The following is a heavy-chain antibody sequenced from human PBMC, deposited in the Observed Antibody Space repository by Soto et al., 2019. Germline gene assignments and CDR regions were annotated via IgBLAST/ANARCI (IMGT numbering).Heavy chain of an antibody. CDR2: ISAYNGNT. Sequence: QVQLVQSGAEVKKPGASVKVSCKASGYTFASYAISWMRQAPGQGLEWMGWISAYNGNTNYARILQGRVTMTTATSTSTAYMELRSLGSDDTAVYYCARDPPPPDYWGQGTLVTVSS. J-gene: IGHJ4*02. V-gene: IGHV1-18*01. CDR1: GYTFASYA. CDR3: ARDPPPPDY.